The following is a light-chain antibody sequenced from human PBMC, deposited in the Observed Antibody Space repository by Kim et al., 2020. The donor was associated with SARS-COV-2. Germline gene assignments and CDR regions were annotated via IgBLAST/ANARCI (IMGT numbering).Light chain of an antibody. CDR3: QAWDSSTVV. CDR1: KLGDKY. CDR2: QDS. Sequence: SYELTQPPSVSVPPGQTASITCSGDKLGDKYACWYQQKPAQSPVLVTYQDSKRPSGIPERFSGSNSGNTATLTISGTQAMDEADYYCQAWDSSTVVFGGGTQLTVL. V-gene: IGLV3-1*01. J-gene: IGLJ2*01.